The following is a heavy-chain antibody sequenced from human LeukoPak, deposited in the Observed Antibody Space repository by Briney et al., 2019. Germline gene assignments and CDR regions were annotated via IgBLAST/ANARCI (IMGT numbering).Heavy chain of an antibody. J-gene: IGHJ4*02. V-gene: IGHV6-1*01. CDR1: GDIVSSNSSA. CDR2: TYYRSKWYN. Sequence: SRTLSLTCAISGDIVSSNSSAWNWIRQSPSRGREWLGRTYYRSKWYNDYAVSVKSRITMKPDTSNNQFSLQLTYVTPEASVVYYCARGYDCWSGYSSFYYWGQGTLVTVSS. D-gene: IGHD3-3*01. CDR3: ARGYDCWSGYSSFYY.